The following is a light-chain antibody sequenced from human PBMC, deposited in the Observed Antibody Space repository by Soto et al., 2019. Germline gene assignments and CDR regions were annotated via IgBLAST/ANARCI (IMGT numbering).Light chain of an antibody. V-gene: IGLV1-40*01. Sequence: QLVLTQPPSVSGAPGQRVTISCTGSSSNIGSYDVHWYQQVPGTAPKLLIYGNTNRPSGVPDRFSGSKSGTSASLAITGLQADDEADYYCQSHDSSLSTYNYVFGTGTKLTVL. CDR1: SSNIGSYD. CDR2: GNT. J-gene: IGLJ1*01. CDR3: QSHDSSLSTYNYV.